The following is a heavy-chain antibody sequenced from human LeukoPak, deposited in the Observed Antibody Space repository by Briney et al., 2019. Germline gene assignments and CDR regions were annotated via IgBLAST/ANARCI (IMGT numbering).Heavy chain of an antibody. V-gene: IGHV3-48*03. J-gene: IGHJ6*03. CDR2: ISSSGSTI. D-gene: IGHD5-18*01. CDR3: ARLEYSYGYGPYYYYYMDV. Sequence: GGSLRLSCAASGLTFSSYEMNWVRQAPGKGLEWVSYISSSGSTIYYADSVKGRFTISRDNAKNSLYLQMDSLRAEDTAVYYCARLEYSYGYGPYYYYYMDVWGKGTTVTVSS. CDR1: GLTFSSYE.